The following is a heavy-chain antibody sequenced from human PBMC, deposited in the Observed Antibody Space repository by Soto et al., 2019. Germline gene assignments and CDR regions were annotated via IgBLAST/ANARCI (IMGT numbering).Heavy chain of an antibody. Sequence: QVQLVESGGGVVQPGRSLRLSCAASGFTFSGYDVHWVRQAPGKGLEWVAVITYDGSEKYYADSVKGRFTISRDNSKDTLYLQMNSLRTEDTAVYYCASCGDNRDHWGQGTLVTVSS. V-gene: IGHV3-30-3*01. D-gene: IGHD4-17*01. CDR3: ASCGDNRDH. CDR1: GFTFSGYD. CDR2: ITYDGSEK. J-gene: IGHJ4*02.